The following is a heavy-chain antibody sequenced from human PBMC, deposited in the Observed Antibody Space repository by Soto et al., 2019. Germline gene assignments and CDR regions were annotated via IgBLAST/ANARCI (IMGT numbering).Heavy chain of an antibody. J-gene: IGHJ4*02. Sequence: QVQLQESGPGLWKPSQTLSLTCTVSGGSISSGGCYWSWSRQHPGKGLEWIGYIYYSGGTYYNPSLKSRVTISVDTSKNQFSLKLSSVTAADTAVYYCAGVRDFWSGSTGFGYWGQGTLGTFSS. V-gene: IGHV4-31*03. D-gene: IGHD3-3*01. CDR2: IYYSGGT. CDR3: AGVRDFWSGSTGFGY. CDR1: GGSISSGGCY.